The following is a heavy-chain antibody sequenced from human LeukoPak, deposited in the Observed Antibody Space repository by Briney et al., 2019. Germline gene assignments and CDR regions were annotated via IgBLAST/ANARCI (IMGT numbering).Heavy chain of an antibody. CDR3: ARGSEYYDSSGYYYFDY. D-gene: IGHD3-22*01. J-gene: IGHJ4*02. CDR1: GGTFSSYA. Sequence: SVKVSCKASGGTFSSYAISWVRQAPGQGLEWMGGIIPIFGTANYAQKFQGRVTITTDESTSTAYMGLSSLRSEDTAVYYCARGSEYYDSSGYYYFDYWGQGTLVTVSS. V-gene: IGHV1-69*05. CDR2: IIPIFGTA.